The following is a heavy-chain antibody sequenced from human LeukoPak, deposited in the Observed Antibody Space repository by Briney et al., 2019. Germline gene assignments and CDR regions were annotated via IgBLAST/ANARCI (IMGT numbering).Heavy chain of an antibody. D-gene: IGHD3-16*02. CDR2: IWYDGSNK. CDR3: ARDTYYDYVWGSYRPDNYYYGMDV. Sequence: GGSLRLSCAASGFTFSSYGMHWVRQAPGKGLEWVAVIWYDGSNKYYADSVKGRFTISRDNSKNTLYLQMNSLRAEDTAVYYCARDTYYDYVWGSYRPDNYYYGMDVWGQGTTVTVSS. J-gene: IGHJ6*02. CDR1: GFTFSSYG. V-gene: IGHV3-33*01.